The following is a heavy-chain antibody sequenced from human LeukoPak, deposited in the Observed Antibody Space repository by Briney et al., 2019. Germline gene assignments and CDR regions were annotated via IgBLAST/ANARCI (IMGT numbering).Heavy chain of an antibody. CDR1: GGSISSYY. CDR2: IYYSGST. Sequence: SETLSLTCTVSGGSISSYYWSWIRQPPGKGLEWIGYIYYSGSTNYNPSLKSRVTISVDTFKNQFSLKLSSVTAAGTAVYYCARVLHYATGGYYYYMDVWGKGTTVTVSS. V-gene: IGHV4-59*01. D-gene: IGHD1-14*01. J-gene: IGHJ6*03. CDR3: ARVLHYATGGYYYYMDV.